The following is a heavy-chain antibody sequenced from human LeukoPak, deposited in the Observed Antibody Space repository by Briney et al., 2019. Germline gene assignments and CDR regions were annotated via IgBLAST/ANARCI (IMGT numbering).Heavy chain of an antibody. CDR2: TYYRSKWNN. D-gene: IGHD1-1*01. J-gene: IGHJ6*02. V-gene: IGHV6-1*01. CDR3: ARASERRHLYAMDV. CDR1: GDSVSNNTAA. Sequence: SQTLSLTCAVSGDSVSNNTAAWNWIRQSPSRGLEWLGRTYYRSKWNNDYAENVKSRISFDPDTSKNRFSLQLNSLTPEDTAVYYCARASERRHLYAMDVWGHGTTVTVSS.